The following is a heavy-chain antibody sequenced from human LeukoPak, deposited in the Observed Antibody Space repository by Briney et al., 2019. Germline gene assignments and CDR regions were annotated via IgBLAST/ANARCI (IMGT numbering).Heavy chain of an antibody. CDR1: GFTFSDHY. CDR3: ARGDYGDDYFDY. D-gene: IGHD4-17*01. CDR2: ISSGSTYT. Sequence: PGGSLRLSCEVSGFTFSDHYMSWIRQAPGERLEWVSYISSGSTYTNYADSVEGRFTISRDNAKNSLYLQMNSLRAEDTAVYYCARGDYGDDYFDYWGQGTLVTVSS. J-gene: IGHJ4*02. V-gene: IGHV3-11*05.